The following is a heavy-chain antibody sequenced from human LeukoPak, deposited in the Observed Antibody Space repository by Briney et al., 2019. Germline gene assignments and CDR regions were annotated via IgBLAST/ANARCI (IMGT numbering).Heavy chain of an antibody. CDR1: GFTFNIYS. Sequence: RSGGSLRLSCAASGFTFNIYSINWVRQVPGKGLEWVSAISDSDGNTYYADSVKGRFTISRDNAKNSLYLQMNSLRVEDTAVYYCARGGAARPDFWGQGTLVTVSS. V-gene: IGHV3-21*01. J-gene: IGHJ4*02. CDR2: ISDSDGNT. CDR3: ARGGAARPDF. D-gene: IGHD6-6*01.